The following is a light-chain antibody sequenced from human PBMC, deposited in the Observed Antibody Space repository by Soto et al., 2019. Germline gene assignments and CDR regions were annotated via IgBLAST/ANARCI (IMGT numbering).Light chain of an antibody. CDR1: QSIGTW. V-gene: IGKV1-5*01. CDR3: QQYSDSSGA. CDR2: DAS. J-gene: IGKJ1*01. Sequence: DIQVTQSPSTLSASLGYRVTITCGASQSIGTWLAWYQQKPGKAPKLLIFDASTLESGVPSRFSGSGSGTDFTLTISSLQPDDFATYYCQQYSDSSGAFGQGTKVDIK.